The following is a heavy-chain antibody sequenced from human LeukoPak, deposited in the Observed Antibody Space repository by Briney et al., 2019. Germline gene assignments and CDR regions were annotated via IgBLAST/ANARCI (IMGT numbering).Heavy chain of an antibody. CDR2: IYYSGST. J-gene: IGHJ6*03. CDR3: ARAPYCSGGGCYRIYYYYMDV. D-gene: IGHD2-15*01. CDR1: GGSISSYY. V-gene: IGHV4-59*01. Sequence: PSETLSLTCTVSGGSISSYYWSWIRQPPGKGLEWIGYIYYSGSTNYNPSLKSRVTISVDTSKNQFSLKLSSVTAADTAVYYCARAPYCSGGGCYRIYYYYMDVWGKGTTVTVSS.